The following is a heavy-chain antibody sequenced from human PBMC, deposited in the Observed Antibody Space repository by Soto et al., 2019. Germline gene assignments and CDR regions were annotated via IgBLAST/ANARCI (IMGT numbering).Heavy chain of an antibody. Sequence: QVHLQQWGAGLLKPSETLSLSCAVYGGSFSGYYWTWIRQPPGKGLEWIGEINHSGSTNYNPSLKSRVTVSVDTSENHFSLKLTSVTAADTALYYCARFLDGGNSDSWGRGTLVTVSS. CDR1: GGSFSGYY. CDR2: INHSGST. J-gene: IGHJ5*01. D-gene: IGHD2-21*02. V-gene: IGHV4-34*01. CDR3: ARFLDGGNSDS.